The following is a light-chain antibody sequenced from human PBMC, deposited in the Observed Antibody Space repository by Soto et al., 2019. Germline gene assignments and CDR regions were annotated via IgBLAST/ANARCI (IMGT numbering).Light chain of an antibody. V-gene: IGLV1-44*01. CDR2: SHD. Sequence: QTVETQPPSASQTPGQRVTISCSGSRSNVGRNSVSWYQHVPGTAPKLLIYSHDQRPSGVPDRISASRSGTAASLAISGLRSEDEAFYYCAAWDDSLNAWVFGGGTKLTVL. CDR3: AAWDDSLNAWV. CDR1: RSNVGRNS. J-gene: IGLJ3*02.